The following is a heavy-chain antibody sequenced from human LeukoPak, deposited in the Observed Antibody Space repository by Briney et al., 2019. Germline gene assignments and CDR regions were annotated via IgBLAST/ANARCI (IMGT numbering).Heavy chain of an antibody. D-gene: IGHD3-22*01. J-gene: IGHJ4*02. Sequence: PGGSLRLSCAASGLTFSTCWMHWVRQAPGKGLVGVAQINSDGSSTSYADSVKGRFTISRDNAKNTLYLQMINLRAEDTAVYYCGSLTVVAKDHWGQGTLVTVSS. CDR3: GSLTVVAKDH. CDR1: GLTFSTCW. V-gene: IGHV3-74*01. CDR2: INSDGSST.